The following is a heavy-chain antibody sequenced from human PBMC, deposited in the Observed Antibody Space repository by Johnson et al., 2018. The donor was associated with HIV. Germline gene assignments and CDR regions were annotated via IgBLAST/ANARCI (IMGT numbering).Heavy chain of an antibody. CDR1: GFTFSSYA. V-gene: IGHV3-30*04. CDR2: ISYDGGSP. CDR3: ARDESGSSWAVDI. D-gene: IGHD6-13*01. J-gene: IGHJ3*02. Sequence: QMLLVESGGGVVQPGRSLRLSCAASGFTFSSYAMHWVRQAPGKGLEWVAVISYDGGSPGYADSVKGRFTISRDNARNSLFLQMNSLRAEDTALYYCARDESGSSWAVDIWGQGTMVTV.